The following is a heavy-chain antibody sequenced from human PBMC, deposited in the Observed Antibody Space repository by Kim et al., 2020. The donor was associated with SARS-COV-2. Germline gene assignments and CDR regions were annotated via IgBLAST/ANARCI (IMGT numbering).Heavy chain of an antibody. CDR2: IDMSSTYK. CDR3: ARDGDISGWSQNAFDV. Sequence: GGSLRLSCAASGFSFSYYSMNWVRQAPGKGLEWVSSIDMSSTYKHYADSVKGRFTISRDNAKNSLYLQINSLRPEDTAVYYCARDGDISGWSQNAFDVWGQGTMVTVSS. J-gene: IGHJ3*01. CDR1: GFSFSYYS. D-gene: IGHD6-19*01. V-gene: IGHV3-21*01.